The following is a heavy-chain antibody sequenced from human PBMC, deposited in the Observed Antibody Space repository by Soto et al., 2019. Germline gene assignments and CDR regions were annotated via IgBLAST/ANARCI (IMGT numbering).Heavy chain of an antibody. CDR2: ISAYNGNT. J-gene: IGHJ4*02. Sequence: PLKLSCKASGYSFTSAGISWGRKAPGQGLEWMGWISAYNGNTNYAQKLQGRVTMTTDTSTSTAYMELRSLRSDDTAVYYCAREDWNWNKSDYWGQGTLVTVSS. CDR3: AREDWNWNKSDY. CDR1: GYSFTSAG. V-gene: IGHV1-18*01. D-gene: IGHD1-1*01.